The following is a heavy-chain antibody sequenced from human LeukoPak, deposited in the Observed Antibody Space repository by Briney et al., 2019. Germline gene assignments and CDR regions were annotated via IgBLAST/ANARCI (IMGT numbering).Heavy chain of an antibody. J-gene: IGHJ3*02. V-gene: IGHV3-53*04. CDR1: GFTFSSNY. CDR3: ARDTYYDILTGYFHDAFDI. Sequence: GGSLRLSCAASGFTFSSNYMSWVRQAPGKGLEWVSVIYSGGSTYYADSVKGRFTISRQNSKNTLDLQMNSLRPEDTAVYYCARDTYYDILTGYFHDAFDIWGQGTMVTVSS. CDR2: IYSGGST. D-gene: IGHD3-9*01.